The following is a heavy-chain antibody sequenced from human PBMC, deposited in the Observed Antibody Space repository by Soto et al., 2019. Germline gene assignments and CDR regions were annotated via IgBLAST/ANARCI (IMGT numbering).Heavy chain of an antibody. Sequence: GGSLGLSCAASGVTFSSYAMHWVRQAPGKGLEWVAVISYDGSNKYYADSVKGRFTISRDNSKNTLYLQMNSLRAEDTAVYYCARDLSSSSWGSYYYYGMDVWGQGTTVTVSS. CDR2: ISYDGSNK. D-gene: IGHD6-13*01. J-gene: IGHJ6*02. CDR3: ARDLSSSSWGSYYYYGMDV. CDR1: GVTFSSYA. V-gene: IGHV3-30-3*01.